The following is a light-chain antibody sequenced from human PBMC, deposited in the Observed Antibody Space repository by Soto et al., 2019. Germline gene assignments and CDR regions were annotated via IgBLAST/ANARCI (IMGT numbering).Light chain of an antibody. J-gene: IGKJ1*01. CDR1: QSVTSGY. V-gene: IGKV3-20*01. CDR3: QQYGRSRT. CDR2: GAS. Sequence: EIVLTQSPGTLSLSPGERATLSCRASQSVTSGYLAWYQQKPGQAPRLLIYGASSRASGIPDRFSGSGSGTDFTLTISRLEAEDFAVYYCQQYGRSRTFGQGIKVEMK.